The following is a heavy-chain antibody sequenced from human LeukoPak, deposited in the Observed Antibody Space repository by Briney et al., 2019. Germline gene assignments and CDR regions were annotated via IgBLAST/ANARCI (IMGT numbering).Heavy chain of an antibody. CDR1: GFTFSSYW. CDR3: ARADPIEYSSSERFEY. Sequence: GGSLRLSCAASGFTFSSYWMHWVRQPPGKGLVWVSRINSDGSSTSYAESVKSRFTISRDNAPNTLYLQMNSLRAEEAAVYYCARADPIEYSSSERFEYWGQGTLVTVSS. J-gene: IGHJ4*02. CDR2: INSDGSST. D-gene: IGHD6-6*01. V-gene: IGHV3-74*01.